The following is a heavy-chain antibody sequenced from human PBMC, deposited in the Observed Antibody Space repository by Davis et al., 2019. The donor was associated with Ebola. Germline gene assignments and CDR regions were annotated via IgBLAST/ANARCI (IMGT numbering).Heavy chain of an antibody. CDR2: IYPGDSDT. J-gene: IGHJ4*02. CDR3: ATRSAYTLDS. V-gene: IGHV5-51*01. D-gene: IGHD3-3*01. Sequence: GESLKISCTASGYSSTIYWIDWVRQMPGKGLEWMGFIYPGDSDTAYSPSFQGQVTFSADKSISTAYLQWSSLKASDTAMYYCATRSAYTLDSWGQGTLVTVSS. CDR1: GYSSTIYW.